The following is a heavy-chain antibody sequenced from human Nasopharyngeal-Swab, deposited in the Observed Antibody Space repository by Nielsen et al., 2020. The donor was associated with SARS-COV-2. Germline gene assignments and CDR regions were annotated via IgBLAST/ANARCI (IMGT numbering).Heavy chain of an antibody. CDR1: GFTFSSYA. CDR2: ISYDGSNK. D-gene: IGHD6-13*01. CDR3: ADGSWGGY. V-gene: IGHV3-30*04. Sequence: GGSLRLSCAAFGFTFSSYAMHWVRQAPGKGLEWVAVISYDGSNKYYADSVKGRFTISRDNSKNTLYLQMNSLRAEDTAVYYCADGSWGGYWGQGTLVTVSS. J-gene: IGHJ4*02.